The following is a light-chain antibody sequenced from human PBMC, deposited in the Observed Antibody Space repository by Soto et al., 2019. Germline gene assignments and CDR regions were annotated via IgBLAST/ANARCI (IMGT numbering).Light chain of an antibody. Sequence: QSVLTQPPSVSAAPGQTVTISCSGSISNIGNHYVSWYQQLPGTAPKLLIYDNIQRPSGIPDRFSGSKSATSATLGITGLQTADEADYYCATRDSGLSAWVFGGGTKLTVL. V-gene: IGLV1-51*01. CDR1: ISNIGNHY. CDR2: DNI. J-gene: IGLJ3*02. CDR3: ATRDSGLSAWV.